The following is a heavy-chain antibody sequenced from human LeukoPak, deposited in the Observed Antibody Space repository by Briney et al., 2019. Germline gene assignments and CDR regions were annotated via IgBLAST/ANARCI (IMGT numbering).Heavy chain of an antibody. CDR2: ISWNSGSI. CDR1: GFTFDDYA. V-gene: IGHV3-9*01. CDR3: AKAGIVGATGYFDY. Sequence: GGSLRLSCAASGFTFDDYAMHWVRQAPGKGLEWVSGISWNSGSIGYADSVKGRFTFSRDNAKNSLYLQMNSLRAEDTALYYCAKAGIVGATGYFDYWGQGTLVTVSS. D-gene: IGHD1-26*01. J-gene: IGHJ4*02.